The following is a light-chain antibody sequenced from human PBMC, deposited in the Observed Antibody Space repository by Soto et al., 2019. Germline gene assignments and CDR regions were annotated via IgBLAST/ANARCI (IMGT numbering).Light chain of an antibody. J-gene: IGKJ5*01. Sequence: EIVLTQSPGTLSWSPLERATLSFMASQTVTRNYLAWHQQKPGQTPRLLVYGASSRATGIPDRFSGSGSGTDFTLTISRLEPEDFAVYYCQQHGSSPITFGQGTRLEIK. CDR1: QTVTRNY. CDR2: GAS. CDR3: QQHGSSPIT. V-gene: IGKV3-20*01.